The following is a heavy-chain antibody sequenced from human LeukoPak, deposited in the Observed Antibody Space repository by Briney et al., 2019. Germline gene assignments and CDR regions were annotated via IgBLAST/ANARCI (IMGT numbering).Heavy chain of an antibody. Sequence: GGSLRLSCAASGIIFSNYWMHWVRQAPGKGLVWVSRISSDGSSTNYADSVKGRFTISRDNAKNTLYLQMNSLRAEDTAVYYCAKGGGKVQDYWGQGTLVTVSS. CDR2: ISSDGSST. V-gene: IGHV3-74*01. J-gene: IGHJ4*02. CDR3: AKGGGKVQDY. CDR1: GIIFSNYW. D-gene: IGHD4-23*01.